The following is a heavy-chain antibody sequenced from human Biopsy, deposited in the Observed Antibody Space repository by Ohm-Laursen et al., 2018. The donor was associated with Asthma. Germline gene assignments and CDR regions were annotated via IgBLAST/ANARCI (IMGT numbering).Heavy chain of an antibody. CDR2: ISVYNGST. Sequence: ASVKVSCKASGYTFNSAGITWVRQAPGQGLEWMGWISVYNGSTKVAQKLQDRVTMITDTSTSAAYMELRSLRSDDTAVYFCARAVDYSHYYGIDVWGQGTTVTVS. V-gene: IGHV1-18*01. J-gene: IGHJ6*02. CDR3: ARAVDYSHYYGIDV. CDR1: GYTFNSAG. D-gene: IGHD3-10*01.